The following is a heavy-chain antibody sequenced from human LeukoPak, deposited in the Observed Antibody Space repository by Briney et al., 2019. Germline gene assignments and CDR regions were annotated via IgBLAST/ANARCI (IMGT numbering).Heavy chain of an antibody. CDR3: TIKKTIVGATDY. J-gene: IGHJ4*02. V-gene: IGHV1-69*13. CDR2: IIPIFGTA. CDR1: GGTFSSYA. Sequence: ASVKVSCKASGGTFSSYAISWVRQAPGQGLEWMGGIIPIFGTANYAQKFQGRVTITADESTSTAYMELSSLRSEDTAVYYCTIKKTIVGATDYWGQGTLVTVSS. D-gene: IGHD1-26*01.